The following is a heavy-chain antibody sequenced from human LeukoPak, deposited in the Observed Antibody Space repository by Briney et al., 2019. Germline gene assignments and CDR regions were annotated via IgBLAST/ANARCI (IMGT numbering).Heavy chain of an antibody. CDR2: ITNTGAGT. J-gene: IGHJ4*02. Sequence: GGSLRLSCAASGFTFSSYAMTWVRQAPGKGLKWVSTITNTGAGTYYADSVKGRFTISRDNSKHMLYLQMNSLRAEDAAMYYCAKVSEGMYYFDFWGQGTLVTVSS. CDR3: AKVSEGMYYFDF. CDR1: GFTFSSYA. V-gene: IGHV3-23*01.